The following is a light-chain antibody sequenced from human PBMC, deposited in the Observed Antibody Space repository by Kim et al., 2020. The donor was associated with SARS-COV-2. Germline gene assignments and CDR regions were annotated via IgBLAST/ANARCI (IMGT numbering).Light chain of an antibody. CDR1: STNIVADYD. J-gene: IGLJ2*01. CDR3: QSYDSSLSAVL. Sequence: RVTISCTGSSTNIVADYDVHWYQQIPGTAPKLLIYGNNNRPSGVPDRFSGSKSGTSASLAITGLQAEDEADYYCQSYDSSLSAVLFGGGTQLTVL. CDR2: GNN. V-gene: IGLV1-40*01.